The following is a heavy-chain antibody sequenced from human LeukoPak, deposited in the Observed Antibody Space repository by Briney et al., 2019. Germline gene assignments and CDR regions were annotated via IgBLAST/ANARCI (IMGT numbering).Heavy chain of an antibody. CDR2: ISWNSGSI. Sequence: GGSLRLSCAASGFTFDDYAMHWVRQAPGKGLEWVSGISWNSGSIGYADSVKGRFTISRDNAKNSLYLQMNSLRADDTAVYYCARDFDRDAFDIWGQGTMVTVSS. CDR3: ARDFDRDAFDI. V-gene: IGHV3-9*01. D-gene: IGHD3-9*01. J-gene: IGHJ3*02. CDR1: GFTFDDYA.